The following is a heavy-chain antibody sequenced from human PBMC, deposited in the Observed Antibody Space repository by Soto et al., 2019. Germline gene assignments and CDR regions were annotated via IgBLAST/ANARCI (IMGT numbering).Heavy chain of an antibody. V-gene: IGHV3-48*02. CDR2: ISSSSSTI. J-gene: IGHJ3*02. D-gene: IGHD3-3*01. CDR3: ARDTETVLRFLEWLPNKNAFDI. Sequence: SVGSLRLSCAASGFTFSSYSMNWVRQAPGKGLEWVSYISSSSSTIYYADSVKGRFTISRDNAKNSLYLQMNSLRDEDTAVYYCARDTETVLRFLEWLPNKNAFDIWGQGTMVTVSS. CDR1: GFTFSSYS.